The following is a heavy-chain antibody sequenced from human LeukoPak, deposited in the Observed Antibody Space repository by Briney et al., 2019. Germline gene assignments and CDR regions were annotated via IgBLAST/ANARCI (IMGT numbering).Heavy chain of an antibody. V-gene: IGHV4-59*01. CDR1: GGSISSYY. CDR2: IYYSGGT. J-gene: IGHJ6*02. Sequence: SETLSLTCTVSGGSISSYYWSWIRQPPGKGLEWIGYIYYSGGTNYNPSLKSRVTISVGTSKNQFSLKLSSVTAADTAVYYCARDMLLVGAGYYYGMDVWGQGTTVTVSS. CDR3: ARDMLLVGAGYYYGMDV. D-gene: IGHD2-8*01.